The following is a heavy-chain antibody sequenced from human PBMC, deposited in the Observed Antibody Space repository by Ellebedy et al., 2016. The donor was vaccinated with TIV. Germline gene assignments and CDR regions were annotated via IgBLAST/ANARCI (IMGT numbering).Heavy chain of an antibody. Sequence: GGSLRLSXVASGFTFDDYAMHWVRQAPGKGLEWVSLISWDGGSTYYADSVKGRFTISRDNSKNSLYLQMNSLRAEDTALYYCAKGPTFGYYYGMDVWGQGTTVTVSS. CDR2: ISWDGGST. CDR1: GFTFDDYA. D-gene: IGHD3-16*01. CDR3: AKGPTFGYYYGMDV. V-gene: IGHV3-43D*03. J-gene: IGHJ6*02.